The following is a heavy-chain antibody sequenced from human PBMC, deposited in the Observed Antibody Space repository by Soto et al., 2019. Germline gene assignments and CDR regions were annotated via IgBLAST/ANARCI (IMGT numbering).Heavy chain of an antibody. J-gene: IGHJ4*02. CDR3: AKEDTTGFSAYYFDF. Sequence: GGSLRLSCAASGFKFSNFVMSWVRRSPGKGLEWVSVISSNGGSPYYSGTVKGRFTISRDNSENTVYLHMDRLRADDTAVYYCAKEDTTGFSAYYFDFWGQGTPVTV. D-gene: IGHD2-8*02. V-gene: IGHV3-23*01. CDR2: ISSNGGSP. CDR1: GFKFSNFV.